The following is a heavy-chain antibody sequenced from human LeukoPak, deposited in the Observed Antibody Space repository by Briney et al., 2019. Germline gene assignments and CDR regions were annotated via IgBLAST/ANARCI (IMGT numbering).Heavy chain of an antibody. CDR1: DGSISSYY. Sequence: KSSETLSLTCIVSDGSISSYYWSWIRQPPGKGLEWIGAIYYSGTTYCNPSLKSRVTISVDTSKNQFSLKLSSVTAADTAVYYCARPASIVGAQRSFDYWGQGTLVTVFS. J-gene: IGHJ4*02. D-gene: IGHD1-26*01. CDR2: IYYSGTT. V-gene: IGHV4-59*08. CDR3: ARPASIVGAQRSFDY.